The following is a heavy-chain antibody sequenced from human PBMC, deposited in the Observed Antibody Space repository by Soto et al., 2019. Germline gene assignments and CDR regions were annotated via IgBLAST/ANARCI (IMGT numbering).Heavy chain of an antibody. CDR2: IYYSGST. V-gene: IGHV4-39*01. CDR3: ARRAVGTIFGVVIMGWFDP. J-gene: IGHJ5*02. CDR1: GGSISSSSYY. Sequence: SETLSLTCTVSGGSISSSSYYWGWIRQPPGKGLEWIGSIYYSGSTYYNPSLKSRVTISVDTSKNQFSLKLSSVTAADTAVYYCARRAVGTIFGVVIMGWFDPWGQGTLVTVSS. D-gene: IGHD3-3*01.